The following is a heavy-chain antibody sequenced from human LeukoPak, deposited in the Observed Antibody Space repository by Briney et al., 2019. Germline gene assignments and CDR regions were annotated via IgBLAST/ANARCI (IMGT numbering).Heavy chain of an antibody. CDR2: ISSSSSYR. Sequence: GGSLRLSCAASGFTFSSYSMNWVRQAPGKGLEWVSSISSSSSYRYYADSVKGRFTISRDNAKKSLYVQMNSLRAEDTAVYYCARHGGLRPFDYWGQGTLVTVSS. J-gene: IGHJ4*02. CDR1: GFTFSSYS. CDR3: ARHGGLRPFDY. V-gene: IGHV3-21*01. D-gene: IGHD5-12*01.